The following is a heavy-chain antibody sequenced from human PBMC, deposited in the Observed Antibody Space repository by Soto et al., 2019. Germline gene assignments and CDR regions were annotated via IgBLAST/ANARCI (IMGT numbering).Heavy chain of an antibody. Sequence: SETLSLPCAVYGGSFSGYYWSWIRQPPGKGLEWIGEINHSGSTNYNPALKSRVTISVDTSKNQFSLKLSSVTAADTAVYYCARGRDYYDSNHWFGPWGQGTLVTVSS. D-gene: IGHD3-22*01. J-gene: IGHJ5*02. CDR2: INHSGST. V-gene: IGHV4-34*01. CDR1: GGSFSGYY. CDR3: ARGRDYYDSNHWFGP.